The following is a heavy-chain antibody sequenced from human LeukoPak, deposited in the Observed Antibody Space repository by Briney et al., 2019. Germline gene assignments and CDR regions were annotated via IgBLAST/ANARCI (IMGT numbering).Heavy chain of an antibody. J-gene: IGHJ6*02. V-gene: IGHV3-74*01. CDR2: LDSDASIT. Sequence: GSLRLSCAASGFTFSGNWMHWVRQAPGKGLVWVSRLDSDASITNYADSVKGRLTISSDNAKNTLYLQMNSLTAEDTAVYYCARVPGYGGYFYGMDVWGQGTTVTVSS. CDR3: ARVPGYGGYFYGMDV. D-gene: IGHD5-12*01. CDR1: GFTFSGNW.